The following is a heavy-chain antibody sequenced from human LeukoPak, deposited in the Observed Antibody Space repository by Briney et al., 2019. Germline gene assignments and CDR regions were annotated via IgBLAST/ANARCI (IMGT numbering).Heavy chain of an antibody. V-gene: IGHV1-24*01. CDR1: GYTLTELS. Sequence: GASVKVSCKVSGYTLTELSMHWVRQAPGKGLEWMGGFDPEDGETIYAQKFQGRVTMTEDTSTDTAYMELSSLRSEDTAVYYCATGGSYLEAFDYWGQGTLVTVSS. CDR3: ATGGSYLEAFDY. J-gene: IGHJ4*02. CDR2: FDPEDGET. D-gene: IGHD1-26*01.